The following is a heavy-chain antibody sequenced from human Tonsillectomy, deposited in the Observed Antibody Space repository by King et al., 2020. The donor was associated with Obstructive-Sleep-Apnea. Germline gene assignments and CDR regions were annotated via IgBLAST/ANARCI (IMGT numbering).Heavy chain of an antibody. CDR1: GFTFSSYA. Sequence: VQLVESGGGLVQPGGSLRLSCAASGFTFSSYAMSWVRQAPGKGLEWVSAISGSGGSTYYADSVKGRFTISRDNSKNTLYLQMNSLRAEDTAVYYCAKDPDYDFWRGDYYFDYWGQGTLVTVSS. D-gene: IGHD3-3*01. CDR2: ISGSGGST. J-gene: IGHJ4*02. CDR3: AKDPDYDFWRGDYYFDY. V-gene: IGHV3-23*04.